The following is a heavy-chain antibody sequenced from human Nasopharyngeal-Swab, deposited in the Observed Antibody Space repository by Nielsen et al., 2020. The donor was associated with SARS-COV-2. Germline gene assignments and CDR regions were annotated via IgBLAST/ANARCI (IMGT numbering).Heavy chain of an antibody. V-gene: IGHV3-11*01. CDR3: ARDKGTSGWFDP. J-gene: IGHJ5*02. CDR2: ISSSAYSE. D-gene: IGHD6-25*01. Sequence: RQAPGKGLEWVSGISSSAYSEFCADSVKGRFTISRDNAQNSLYLQMNNLRADDTAVYYCARDKGTSGWFDPWDPGTLVTVSS.